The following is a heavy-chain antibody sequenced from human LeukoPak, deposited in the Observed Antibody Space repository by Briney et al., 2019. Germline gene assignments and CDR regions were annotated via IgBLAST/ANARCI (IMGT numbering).Heavy chain of an antibody. CDR2: IKPDGSET. CDR3: ARDGGELWPLDE. V-gene: IGHV3-7*01. CDR1: GFPFKGYW. J-gene: IGHJ4*02. D-gene: IGHD3-10*01. Sequence: SGGSLRLSCVASGFPFKGYWMTWVRQSPGQGLDWVANIKPDGSETNYLDSVKGRFTISRDNARDSLFLEMNNLRVDDTAVYYCARDGGELWPLDEWGQGILVTVSS.